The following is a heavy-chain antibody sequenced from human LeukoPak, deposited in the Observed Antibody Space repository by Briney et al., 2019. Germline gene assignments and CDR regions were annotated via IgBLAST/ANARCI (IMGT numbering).Heavy chain of an antibody. J-gene: IGHJ4*02. CDR2: TSSGSSTI. Sequence: PTGGCLRPACALFGFTLSGDKFSWVRQAPGKGLEWVSYTSSGSSTIYYAESVKGRFTIYRDNAKNSRFLHVSSVREEDTAVHDCAIGTNYGGADYWGQGTLVTVSS. CDR3: AIGTNYGGADY. D-gene: IGHD4-23*01. CDR1: GFTLSGDK. V-gene: IGHV3-48*02.